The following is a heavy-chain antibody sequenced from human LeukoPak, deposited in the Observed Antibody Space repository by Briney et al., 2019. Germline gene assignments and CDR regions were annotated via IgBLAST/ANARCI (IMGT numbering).Heavy chain of an antibody. D-gene: IGHD5-24*01. V-gene: IGHV3-7*03. Sequence: GGSLRLSCAASGFIFSNYWMSWVRQAPGKGLEWVANIKQDGSEKYYVDSVKGRFIISRDNAKNSLYLQMSSLRAEDTAVYYCASGYRTFDYWGQGTLVTVSS. CDR3: ASGYRTFDY. J-gene: IGHJ4*02. CDR2: IKQDGSEK. CDR1: GFIFSNYW.